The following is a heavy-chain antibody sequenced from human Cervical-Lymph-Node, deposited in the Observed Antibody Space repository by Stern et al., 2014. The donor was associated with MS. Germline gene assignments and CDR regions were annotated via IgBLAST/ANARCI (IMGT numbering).Heavy chain of an antibody. J-gene: IGHJ4*02. Sequence: QLQLQESGPRLVKPSETLSLTCTVSGGSISTYYWSWIRQPPGKGLQWIGYIYYSGSTNYNPSLNSRLTMSVDTSKNQFSLKLSSVTAADTAVYYCARLDYGDYESWGQGTLVTVSS. CDR1: GGSISTYY. D-gene: IGHD4-17*01. CDR2: IYYSGST. CDR3: ARLDYGDYES. V-gene: IGHV4-59*01.